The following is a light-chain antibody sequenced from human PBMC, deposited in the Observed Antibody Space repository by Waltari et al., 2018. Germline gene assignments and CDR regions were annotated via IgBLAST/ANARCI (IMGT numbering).Light chain of an antibody. CDR3: VQGTHWPWT. CDR2: EAS. CDR1: QSLIHSDGNTY. V-gene: IGKV2-30*02. J-gene: IGKJ1*01. Sequence: DVVMTQSPLSLPVIPGQPVSISRRDSQSLIHSDGNTYLNWLQQKPGQPPRRLMYEASNRDTGVPDRFSGSGAGTDFTLKISRVEAEDVGIYYCVQGTHWPWTFGQGSKVEIK.